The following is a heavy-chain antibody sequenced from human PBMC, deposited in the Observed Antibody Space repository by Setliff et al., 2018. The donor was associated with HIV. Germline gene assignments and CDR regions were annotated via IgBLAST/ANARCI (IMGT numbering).Heavy chain of an antibody. CDR2: IHYNEKT. Sequence: PSETLSLTCTVSGGSASNSRYYWAWIRQPPGKGLEYIGSIHYNEKTYYNPSLKSRVTISIDTSKNQFSLNLTSVTAADTAVYYCASRICYYDSNNFLREEGFDPWGQGTLVTVS. CDR3: ASRICYYDSNNFLREEGFDP. CDR1: GGSASNSRYY. V-gene: IGHV4-39*01. J-gene: IGHJ5*02. D-gene: IGHD3-22*01.